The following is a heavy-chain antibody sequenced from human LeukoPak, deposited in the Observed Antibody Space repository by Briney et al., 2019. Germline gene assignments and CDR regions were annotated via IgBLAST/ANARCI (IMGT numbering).Heavy chain of an antibody. J-gene: IGHJ4*02. Sequence: ASVKVSCKASGYTFTSYGISWVRQAPGQGLEGMGWISAYNGNTNYAQKLQGRVTMTTDTSTSTAYMELRSLRPDDTAVYYCARDRTKYCRSTSCPLDYWGQGTLVTVSS. V-gene: IGHV1-18*01. CDR2: ISAYNGNT. D-gene: IGHD2-2*01. CDR1: GYTFTSYG. CDR3: ARDRTKYCRSTSCPLDY.